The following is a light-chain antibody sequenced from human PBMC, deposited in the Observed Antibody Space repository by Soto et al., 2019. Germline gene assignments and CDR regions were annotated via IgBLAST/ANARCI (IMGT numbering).Light chain of an antibody. J-gene: IGKJ1*01. CDR1: QSISSW. CDR3: QQYNSYWT. V-gene: IGKV1-5*01. Sequence: DIQITQSTYTLSASGGDRVPITCRASQSISSWLAWYQQKPGKAPKLLIYDASSLESGVPSRFSGSGSGTEFTLTISSLQPDDFATYYCQQYNSYWTFGQGTKVDIK. CDR2: DAS.